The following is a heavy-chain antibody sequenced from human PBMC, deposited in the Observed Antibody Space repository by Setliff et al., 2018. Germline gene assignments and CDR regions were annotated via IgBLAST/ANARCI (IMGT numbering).Heavy chain of an antibody. J-gene: IGHJ6*03. D-gene: IGHD6-19*01. Sequence: SETLSLTCTVSGGSISTYYWSWIRQPPGKGLEWIGYVYYSGIANFSPSLKSRVTISLDTSKNQFSLNLTSVTAADTAVYYCARASSGWYSAYYYYMDVWGKGTTVTVSS. V-gene: IGHV4-59*08. CDR2: VYYSGIA. CDR3: ARASSGWYSAYYYYMDV. CDR1: GGSISTYY.